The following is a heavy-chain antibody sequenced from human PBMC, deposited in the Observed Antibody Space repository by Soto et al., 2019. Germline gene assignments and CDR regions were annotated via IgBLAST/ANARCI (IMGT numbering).Heavy chain of an antibody. J-gene: IGHJ4*02. V-gene: IGHV3-15*07. CDR3: TPLALKYNSDWYEFSD. D-gene: IGHD6-19*01. Sequence: EGQLVESGGGLVKPGGSLTLSCAASGFAFRNVWMHWVRQAPGQGLEWVGRIKSKLDGETIDYAAPVKGRFTISRDDSKNMLYLQMNSLKTEDTRVYYCTPLALKYNSDWYEFSDWGQGTLVTVSS. CDR2: IKSKLDGETI. CDR1: GFAFRNVW.